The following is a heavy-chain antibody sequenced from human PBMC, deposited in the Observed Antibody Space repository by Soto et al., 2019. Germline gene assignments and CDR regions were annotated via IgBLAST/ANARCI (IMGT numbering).Heavy chain of an antibody. CDR1: GGSISSSNW. Sequence: QVQLQESGPGLVKPSGTLSLTCAVSGGSISSSNWWSWVRQPPGKGLEWIGEIYHSGSTNYNPSLKREVTRSVDKYKNQFYLKLSSVTAADTAVYYCARSYMVRGVANWFDPWGQGTLVTVSS. V-gene: IGHV4-4*02. CDR3: ARSYMVRGVANWFDP. J-gene: IGHJ5*02. CDR2: IYHSGST. D-gene: IGHD3-10*01.